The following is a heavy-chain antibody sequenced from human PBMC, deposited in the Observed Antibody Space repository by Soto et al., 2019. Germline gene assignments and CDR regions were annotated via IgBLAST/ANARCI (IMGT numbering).Heavy chain of an antibody. CDR1: GFNFRRYE. CDR2: ISGSASSI. Sequence: EVQLVESGGGLVQPGGSLRLSCAASGFNFRRYEMNWVRQAPGKGLEWVSYISGSASSIYYADSVKGRFTISRDNAKNSLYLQMNSLRAEDTAVYYCTRGRPGGWYFDLWGRGTLVTVS. J-gene: IGHJ2*01. D-gene: IGHD3-10*01. V-gene: IGHV3-48*03. CDR3: TRGRPGGWYFDL.